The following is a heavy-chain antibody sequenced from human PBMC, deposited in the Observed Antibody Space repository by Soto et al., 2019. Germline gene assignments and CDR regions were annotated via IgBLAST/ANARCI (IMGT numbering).Heavy chain of an antibody. V-gene: IGHV3-23*01. CDR2: ITGAGGGI. Sequence: EVQLLESGGGLAQPGGSLRLSCAASGFAFSSSAMAWIRQTPGKGLQWVSAITGAGGGIYYADSVKGRFTISRDNSKKTLYLQMNSLSAEDTAQYFCAKWPPSPKMGVTSHWGQGTLVTVSS. CDR3: AKWPPSPKMGVTSH. J-gene: IGHJ4*02. D-gene: IGHD1-26*01. CDR1: GFAFSSSA.